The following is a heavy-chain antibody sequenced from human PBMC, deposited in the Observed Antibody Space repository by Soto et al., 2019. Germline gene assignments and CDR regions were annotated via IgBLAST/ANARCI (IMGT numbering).Heavy chain of an antibody. CDR1: GFTFSSYA. CDR3: AKAGGPYYFHY. Sequence: EVQLLESGGGLVQPGGSLRLSCAASGFTFSSYAMSWVRQAPGKGLEWVSLISGSGGSTYYADSVKGRFTISRDNSKNTLYLQMNNLRAEDTAVYYCAKAGGPYYFHYWGQGTLVTVSS. CDR2: ISGSGGST. V-gene: IGHV3-23*01. J-gene: IGHJ4*02.